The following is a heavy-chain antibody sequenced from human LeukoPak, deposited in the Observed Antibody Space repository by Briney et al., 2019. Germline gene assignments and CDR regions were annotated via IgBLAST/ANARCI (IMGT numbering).Heavy chain of an antibody. V-gene: IGHV3-48*01. CDR3: AKSVTIDPSFDP. J-gene: IGHJ5*02. CDR2: IGTSSTTI. D-gene: IGHD3-3*01. Sequence: GGSLRLSCAASGFTFSSYTMNWVRQPPGKGLEWVSNIGTSSTTIYYADSVKGRFTISRDNSKNTLYLQMNSLRAEDTAVYYCAKSVTIDPSFDPWGQGTLVTVSS. CDR1: GFTFSSYT.